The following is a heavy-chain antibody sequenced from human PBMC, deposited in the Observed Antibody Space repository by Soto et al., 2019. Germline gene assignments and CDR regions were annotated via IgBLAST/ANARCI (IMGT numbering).Heavy chain of an antibody. CDR2: IYWDDDK. J-gene: IGHJ4*02. D-gene: IGHD6-13*01. CDR3: AHIGVSRGFDF. Sequence: QITLKESGPTLVKPTQILTLTCTFSGFSLFTRGVGVGWIRQPPGKALEWLALIYWDDDKRYSPSLKTSLTITKDTSKNQMVLTMPNMDPVDTATYSWAHIGVSRGFDFWGQGTLVTVSS. CDR1: GFSLFTRGVG. V-gene: IGHV2-5*02.